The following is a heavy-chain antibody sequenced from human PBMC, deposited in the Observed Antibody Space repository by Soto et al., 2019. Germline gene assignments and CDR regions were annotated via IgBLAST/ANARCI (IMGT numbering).Heavy chain of an antibody. J-gene: IGHJ6*02. CDR2: FVVGSGNT. D-gene: IGHD2-15*01. V-gene: IGHV1-58*01. CDR1: GFTFTSSA. Sequence: QMQLVQSGPEVKKPGTSVKVSCKASGFTFTSSAVKWVRQARGQRLEWIGWFVVGSGNTNYAQKFQERVTITRDMSTRTAYMELSSLRSEETAVYYCASDCSGGSCYSGYYYGLDVRGQGTTVTVSS. CDR3: ASDCSGGSCYSGYYYGLDV.